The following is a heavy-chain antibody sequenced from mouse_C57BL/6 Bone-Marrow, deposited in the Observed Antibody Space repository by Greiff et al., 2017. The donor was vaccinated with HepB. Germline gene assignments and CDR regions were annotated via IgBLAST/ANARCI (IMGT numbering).Heavy chain of an antibody. CDR2: INPNNGGT. J-gene: IGHJ3*01. Sequence: EVQLQQSGPELVKPGASVKISCKASGYTFTDYYMNWVKQSHGKSLEWIGDINPNNGGTSYNQKFKGKATLTVDKSSSTAYMELRSLTSEDSAVYYCARWYGSSSWFAYWGQGTLVTVSA. CDR1: GYTFTDYY. V-gene: IGHV1-26*01. D-gene: IGHD1-1*01. CDR3: ARWYGSSSWFAY.